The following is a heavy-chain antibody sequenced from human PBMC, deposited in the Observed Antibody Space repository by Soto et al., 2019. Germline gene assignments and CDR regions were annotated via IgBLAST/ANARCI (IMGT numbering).Heavy chain of an antibody. Sequence: ASVKVSCKASGFTFTSYAITWVRQAPGQGLEWMGWISAYNGATNYAQNLQGRVTMTTDTSTSTAYMELGSLTSDDTAVYYCARDFTGWPPDGLASWGQGTLVTVSS. J-gene: IGHJ4*02. CDR3: ARDFTGWPPDGLAS. D-gene: IGHD3-16*01. V-gene: IGHV1-18*01. CDR1: GFTFTSYA. CDR2: ISAYNGAT.